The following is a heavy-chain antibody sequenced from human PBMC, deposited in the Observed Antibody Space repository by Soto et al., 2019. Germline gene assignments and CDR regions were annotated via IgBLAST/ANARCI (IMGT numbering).Heavy chain of an antibody. D-gene: IGHD3-9*01. Sequence: GESLKISCKGSGYSFTTYWISWVRQMPGKGLEWMGRIDPSDSYTNYSPSFQGHVTISADKSISTVYLQWSSLKSSDTAMYFCARHLVDYDILTGPRLLLAVSGRGSTVTGSS. CDR1: GYSFTTYW. CDR3: ARHLVDYDILTGPRLLLAV. J-gene: IGHJ6*01. V-gene: IGHV5-10-1*01. CDR2: IDPSDSYT.